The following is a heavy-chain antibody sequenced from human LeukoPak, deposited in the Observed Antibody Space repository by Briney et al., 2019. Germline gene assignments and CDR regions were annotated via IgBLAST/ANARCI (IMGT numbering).Heavy chain of an antibody. CDR3: AKGGYGGNSLGYFRH. V-gene: IGHV1-69*05. J-gene: IGHJ1*01. D-gene: IGHD4-23*01. CDR2: IIPIFGTA. CDR1: GGTFSSYA. Sequence: SVKVSCKASGGTFSSYAISWVRQAPGQGLEWMGGIIPIFGTANYAQKFQGRVTITTDESTSTAYMELSSLRSEDTAVYYCAKGGYGGNSLGYFRHWGQGTLVTVSS.